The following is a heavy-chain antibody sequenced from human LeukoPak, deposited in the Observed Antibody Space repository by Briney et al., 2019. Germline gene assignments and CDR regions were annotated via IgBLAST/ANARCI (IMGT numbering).Heavy chain of an antibody. D-gene: IGHD6-19*01. CDR3: ARDPIAVAGTEIDY. CDR2: INPNSGGT. Sequence: GASVKVSRKASGYTFTGYYMHWVRQAPGQGLEWMGRINPNSGGTNYAQKFQGRVTMTRDTSISTAYMELSRLRSDDTAVYYCARDPIAVAGTEIDYWGQGTLVTVSS. CDR1: GYTFTGYY. J-gene: IGHJ4*02. V-gene: IGHV1-2*06.